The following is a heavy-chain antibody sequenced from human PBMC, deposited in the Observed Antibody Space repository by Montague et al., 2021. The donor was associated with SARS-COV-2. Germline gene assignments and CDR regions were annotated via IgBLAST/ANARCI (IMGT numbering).Heavy chain of an antibody. CDR2: INHSGTT. CDR3: ARWDPQTLTLIGLRGKSASDY. J-gene: IGHJ4*02. CDR1: GGSFSGYY. D-gene: IGHD4-23*01. V-gene: IGHV4-34*01. Sequence: SETLSLTCAVYGGSFSGYYWTWIRQSPGKGLEWIAEINHSGTTNYNFNPSLRSRVTISVDTSKSQFSLELSSVTAADMGVYYCARWDPQTLTLIGLRGKSASDYWGQGTLVTASS.